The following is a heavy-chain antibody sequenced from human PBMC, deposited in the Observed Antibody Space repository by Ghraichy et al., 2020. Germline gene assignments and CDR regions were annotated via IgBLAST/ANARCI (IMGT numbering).Heavy chain of an antibody. CDR2: ITWDGDST. Sequence: LSLTCAASGFTFEDYPMHWVRQAPGKGLEWVSLITWDGDSTYYAESVKGRFTISRDNSKNSLYLRMNSLRTEDTALYYCARDLFRGDGYNFIYYSGMDVWGQGTTVTVSS. V-gene: IGHV3-43*01. CDR3: ARDLFRGDGYNFIYYSGMDV. CDR1: GFTFEDYP. D-gene: IGHD5-24*01. J-gene: IGHJ6*02.